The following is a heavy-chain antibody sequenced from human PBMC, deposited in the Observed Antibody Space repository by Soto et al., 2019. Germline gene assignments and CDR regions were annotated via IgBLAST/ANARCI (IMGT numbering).Heavy chain of an antibody. J-gene: IGHJ4*02. Sequence: GGSLRLSCAVSGFNFRSSPMSWVRRAPGKGLEWVSGISGGGDSAYYAESVKGRFTISRDNSKNTLYLQMNSLRAEDTAVYYCAKRLDYSNYGYFDYWGQGTLVTVSS. V-gene: IGHV3-23*01. CDR3: AKRLDYSNYGYFDY. CDR2: ISGGGDSA. CDR1: GFNFRSSP. D-gene: IGHD4-4*01.